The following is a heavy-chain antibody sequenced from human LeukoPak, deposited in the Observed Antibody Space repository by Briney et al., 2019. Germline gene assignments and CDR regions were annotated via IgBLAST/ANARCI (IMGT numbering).Heavy chain of an antibody. CDR1: GYTFTGYY. CDR3: ARDVGEYCSSTSCYASDR. CDR2: INPNSGGT. D-gene: IGHD2-2*01. V-gene: IGHV1-2*02. J-gene: IGHJ5*02. Sequence: ASVKVSCKASGYTFTGYYMHWVRQAPGQGLEWMGWINPNSGGTNYAQKFQGRVTMTRDTSISTAYMELSRLRSDDTAVYYCARDVGEYCSSTSCYASDRWGQGTPVTVSS.